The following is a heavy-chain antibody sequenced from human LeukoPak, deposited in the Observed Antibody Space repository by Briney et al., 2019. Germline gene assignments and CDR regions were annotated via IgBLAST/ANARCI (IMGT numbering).Heavy chain of an antibody. CDR1: GFTFSSYA. CDR2: ISGSGGST. J-gene: IGHJ4*02. CDR3: AKVGYSYGLEYYY. V-gene: IGHV3-23*01. Sequence: GGSLRLSCEVSGFTFSSYAMSWVRQAPGKGLEWVSAISGSGGSTKYVDSVKGRFTISRDNSKNTLYLQMNSLRAEDTAVYYCAKVGYSYGLEYYYWGQGTLVTVSS. D-gene: IGHD5-18*01.